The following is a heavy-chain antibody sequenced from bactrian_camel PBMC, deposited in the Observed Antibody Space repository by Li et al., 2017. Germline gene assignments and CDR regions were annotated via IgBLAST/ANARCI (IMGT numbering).Heavy chain of an antibody. V-gene: IGHV3S53*01. CDR2: LSGTAI. CDR3: AAAAVGQWSCSWPASGGYSV. D-gene: IGHD2*01. CDR1: GYAYETYC. Sequence: HVQLVESGEGSVQAGGPLRLSCATNGYAYETYCMGWFRQVPGREREGVAALSGTAISYDDSVKGRFTLSKDNAKNILYLQMNNLEPEDAALYYCAAAAVGQWSCSWPASGGYSVWGQGTQVTVS. J-gene: IGHJ4*01.